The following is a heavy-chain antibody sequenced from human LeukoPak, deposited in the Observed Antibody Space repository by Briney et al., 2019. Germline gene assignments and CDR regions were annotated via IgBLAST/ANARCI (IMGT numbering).Heavy chain of an antibody. V-gene: IGHV1-69*13. Sequence: GASVKVSCKASGGXFSSYAISWVRQAPGQGLEWMGGIIPIFGTTNHAQKFQGRVTITADESTSTAYMELSSLRSEDTAVYYCAREWDSYDSSGYPVYWGQGTLVTVSS. CDR2: IIPIFGTT. D-gene: IGHD3-22*01. J-gene: IGHJ1*01. CDR3: AREWDSYDSSGYPVY. CDR1: GGXFSSYA.